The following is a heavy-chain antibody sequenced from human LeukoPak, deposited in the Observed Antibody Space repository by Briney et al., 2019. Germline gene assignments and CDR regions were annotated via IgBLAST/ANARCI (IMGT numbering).Heavy chain of an antibody. J-gene: IGHJ4*02. CDR1: GFIVSGDF. V-gene: IGHV3-23*01. CDR3: AKDIPIVGAIAY. Sequence: GGSLRLSCAASGFIVSGDFMSWVRQAPGKGLEWVSAISGSGGSTYYADSVKGRFTISRDNSKNTLYLQMNSLRAEDTAVYYCAKDIPIVGAIAYWGQGTLVTVSS. CDR2: ISGSGGST. D-gene: IGHD1-26*01.